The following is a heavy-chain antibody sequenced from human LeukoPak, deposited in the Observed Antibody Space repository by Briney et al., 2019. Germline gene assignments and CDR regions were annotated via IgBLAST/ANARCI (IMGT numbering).Heavy chain of an antibody. Sequence: ASETLSLTCTVSGGSISSGGYYWSWIRQHPGKGLEWIGYIYYSGSTYYNPSLKSRVTISVDTSKNQFSLKLSSVTAADTAVYYCARAPGYCSGGSCYSYWFDPWGQGTLVTVSS. J-gene: IGHJ5*02. CDR2: IYYSGST. D-gene: IGHD2-15*01. CDR1: GGSISSGGYY. CDR3: ARAPGYCSGGSCYSYWFDP. V-gene: IGHV4-31*03.